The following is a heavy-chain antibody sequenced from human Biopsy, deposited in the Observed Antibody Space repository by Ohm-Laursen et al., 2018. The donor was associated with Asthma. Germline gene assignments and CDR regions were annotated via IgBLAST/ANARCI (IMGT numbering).Heavy chain of an antibody. V-gene: IGHV4-31*03. Sequence: SQTLSLTCTVSGGSISSGAYYWSWVRQPPGKGLEWIGYIYYIGSTYYNPSLKSRVSISLGTSKNQFSLSLTSVTAADTAVYYCARTTYGDDGFDPWGQGTLVTVSS. D-gene: IGHD4-17*01. CDR1: GGSISSGAYY. CDR2: IYYIGST. CDR3: ARTTYGDDGFDP. J-gene: IGHJ5*02.